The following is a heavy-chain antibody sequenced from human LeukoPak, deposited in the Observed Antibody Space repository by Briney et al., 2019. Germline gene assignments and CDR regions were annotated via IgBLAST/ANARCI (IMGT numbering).Heavy chain of an antibody. Sequence: SETLSLTCAVYGGSFSGYYWSWIRQPPGKGLEWIGEINHSGSINYNPSLKSRVTISVDTSKNQFSLKLSSVTAADTAVYYCARGHGDIVVVPAAILGYYYYYMDVWGKGTTVTVSS. D-gene: IGHD2-2*02. CDR3: ARGHGDIVVVPAAILGYYYYYMDV. CDR1: GGSFSGYY. V-gene: IGHV4-34*01. CDR2: INHSGSI. J-gene: IGHJ6*03.